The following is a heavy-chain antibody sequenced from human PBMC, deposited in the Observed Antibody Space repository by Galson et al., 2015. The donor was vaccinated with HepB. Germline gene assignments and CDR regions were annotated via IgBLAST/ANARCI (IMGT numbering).Heavy chain of an antibody. D-gene: IGHD3-3*01. CDR3: ATISFNYDGWFAP. CDR1: GLSFSSYN. V-gene: IGHV3-48*02. J-gene: IGHJ5*02. Sequence: LRLSCAASGLSFSSYNINWVRQAPGRGLEWISYISDTGGTIHYADSVKGRFTISRESAKNSLYLQMNSLRDEDTAVYYCATISFNYDGWFAPWGQGTLVTVSS. CDR2: ISDTGGTI.